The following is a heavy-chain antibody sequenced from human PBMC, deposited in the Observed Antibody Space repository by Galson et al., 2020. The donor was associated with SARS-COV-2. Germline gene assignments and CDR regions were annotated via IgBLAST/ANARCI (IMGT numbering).Heavy chain of an antibody. CDR3: ARDVAGNWYFDL. V-gene: IGHV3-13*01. J-gene: IGHJ2*01. CDR1: GFTFSSYD. CDR2: IGTAGDT. D-gene: IGHD6-19*01. Sequence: GGSLRLSCAASGFTFSSYDMHWVRQATGKGLEWVSAIGTAGDTYYPGSVKGRFTISRENAKNSLYLQMNSLRAGDTAVYYCARDVAGNWYFDLWGRGTLVTVSS.